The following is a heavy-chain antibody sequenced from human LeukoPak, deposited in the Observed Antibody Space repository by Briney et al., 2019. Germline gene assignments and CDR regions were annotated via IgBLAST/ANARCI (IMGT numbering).Heavy chain of an antibody. CDR2: IKQDGSEK. D-gene: IGHD5-18*01. CDR3: AKEYSYGYYYYYYMDV. J-gene: IGHJ6*03. V-gene: IGHV3-7*03. CDR1: GFTFSSYW. Sequence: PGGSLRLSCAASGFTFSSYWMSWVRQAPGKGLEWVANIKQDGSEKYYVDSVKGRFTISRDNSKNTLYLQMNSLRAEDTAVYYCAKEYSYGYYYYYYMDVWGKGTTVTVSS.